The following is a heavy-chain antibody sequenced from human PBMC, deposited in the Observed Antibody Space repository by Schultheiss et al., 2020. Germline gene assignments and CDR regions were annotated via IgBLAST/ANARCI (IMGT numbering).Heavy chain of an antibody. CDR3: VRAHSNCADY. CDR2: IFHSGST. CDR1: GYSISSNYY. Sequence: SETLSLTCTVSGYSISSNYYWGWMRQPPGKGLEWIGSIFHSGSTYYNPSLRSRVTISVDTSKNQLSLRLSSVTAVDTAVYYCVRAHSNCADYWGQGTLVTGYS. V-gene: IGHV4-38-2*02. J-gene: IGHJ4*02. D-gene: IGHD4-11*01.